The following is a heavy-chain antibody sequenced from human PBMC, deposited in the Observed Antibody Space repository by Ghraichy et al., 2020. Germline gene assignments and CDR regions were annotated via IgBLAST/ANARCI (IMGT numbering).Heavy chain of an antibody. D-gene: IGHD6-19*01. CDR3: SAVADGLGA. CDR2: IRSKANSYAT. Sequence: LSLTCAASGFTFSGSAMHWVRQASGKELEWVGRIRSKANSYATAYAASVKGRFTISRDDSKNTAYLQMNSLKTEDTAVYYCSAVADGLGAWGQGTLVTVSS. V-gene: IGHV3-73*01. J-gene: IGHJ5*02. CDR1: GFTFSGSA.